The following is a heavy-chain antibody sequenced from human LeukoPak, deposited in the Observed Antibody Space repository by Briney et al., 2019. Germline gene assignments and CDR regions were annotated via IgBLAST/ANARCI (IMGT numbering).Heavy chain of an antibody. V-gene: IGHV3-7*01. D-gene: IGHD3-9*01. CDR2: IKQDGSEK. J-gene: IGHJ6*02. CDR3: ARDDYDILTGSYYYYGMDV. Sequence: PGGSLRLSCAATGLTFSSYWMSWVRQAPGKGLEWVANIKQDGSEKYYVDSVKGRFTISRDNAKNSLYLQMNSLRAEDTAVYYCARDDYDILTGSYYYYGMDVWGQGTTVTVSS. CDR1: GLTFSSYW.